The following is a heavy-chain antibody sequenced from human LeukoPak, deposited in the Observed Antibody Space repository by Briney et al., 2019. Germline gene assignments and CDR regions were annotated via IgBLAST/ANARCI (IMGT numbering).Heavy chain of an antibody. V-gene: IGHV4-39*07. CDR1: GASISSSSYY. CDR2: IYYSGSS. Sequence: NPSETLSLTCTVSGASISSSSYYWGWIRQPPGKGLEWIGSIYYSGSSYYNPSLKSRVTMSIDTSKNQFSLKLNSVTAADTAVYYCARVIGYYGSGSYFRLDYWGQGNLVTVSS. D-gene: IGHD3-10*01. CDR3: ARVIGYYGSGSYFRLDY. J-gene: IGHJ4*02.